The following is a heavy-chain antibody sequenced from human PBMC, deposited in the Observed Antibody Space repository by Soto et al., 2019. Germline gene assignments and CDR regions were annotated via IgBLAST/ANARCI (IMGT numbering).Heavy chain of an antibody. V-gene: IGHV4-34*01. D-gene: IGHD2-15*01. Sequence: QVQLQQWGAGLLKPSETLSLTCAVYGGSFSGYYWSWIRQPPGKGLEWIGEINHRGSTNYNPSLKSRVTISVDTYKTQFSLKLSSVTAAATAVYYCARGTGYCSGGSCLLAYWGQGTLVTVSS. J-gene: IGHJ4*02. CDR3: ARGTGYCSGGSCLLAY. CDR1: GGSFSGYY. CDR2: INHRGST.